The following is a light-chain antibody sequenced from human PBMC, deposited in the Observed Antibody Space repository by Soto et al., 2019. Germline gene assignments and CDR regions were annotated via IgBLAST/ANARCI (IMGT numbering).Light chain of an antibody. V-gene: IGKV3-15*01. Sequence: EIVMTQSPGTLSVSPGERVTISCRASQSVRNNLAWYQQKPGQGPRLLIYDASTRATGIPARFGGSGSGTEFTLTISSLQSEDFAVYYCQQCNDWPWTFGQGTKVEIK. CDR3: QQCNDWPWT. CDR2: DAS. J-gene: IGKJ1*01. CDR1: QSVRNN.